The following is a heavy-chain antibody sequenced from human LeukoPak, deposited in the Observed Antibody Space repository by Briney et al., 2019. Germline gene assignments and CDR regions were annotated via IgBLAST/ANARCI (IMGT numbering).Heavy chain of an antibody. J-gene: IGHJ4*02. V-gene: IGHV3-30*02. CDR2: IRYDGSNK. Sequence: GGSLRLSCAASGFTFSSYGMHWVRQAPCKGLEWVAFIRYDGSNKYYADSVKGRFTISRDNSKNTLYLQMNSLRAEDTAVYYCAKDATITIFGVVTLVDYWGQGTLVTVSS. CDR1: GFTFSSYG. CDR3: AKDATITIFGVVTLVDY. D-gene: IGHD3-3*01.